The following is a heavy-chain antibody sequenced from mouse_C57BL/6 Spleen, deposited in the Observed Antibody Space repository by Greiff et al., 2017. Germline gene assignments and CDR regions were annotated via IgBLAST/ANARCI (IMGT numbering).Heavy chain of an antibody. J-gene: IGHJ1*03. CDR1: GYTFTDYE. CDR2: IDPETGGT. D-gene: IGHD1-1*01. Sequence: VQLQQSGAELVRPGASVTLSCKASGYTFTDYEMHWVKQTPVHGLEWIGAIDPETGGTAYNQKFKGKAILTADKSSSTAYMQLRSLTSEDSSVFYCTRPAVVAKYCDVWGTGTTVTFA. CDR3: TRPAVVAKYCDV. V-gene: IGHV1-15*01.